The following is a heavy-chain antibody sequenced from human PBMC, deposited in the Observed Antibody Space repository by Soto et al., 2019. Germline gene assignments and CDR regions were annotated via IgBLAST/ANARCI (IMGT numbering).Heavy chain of an antibody. Sequence: PSATLSLTCAVSGGSISSSNWWSWVRQPPGKGLEWIGEIYHSGSTTYNPSLKSRVTISVDKSKNQFSLKLSSVTAADTAVYYCARDYGSGSYAYYYYGMDVWGQGTTVTVS. V-gene: IGHV4-4*02. CDR2: IYHSGST. J-gene: IGHJ6*02. D-gene: IGHD3-10*01. CDR3: ARDYGSGSYAYYYYGMDV. CDR1: GGSISSSNW.